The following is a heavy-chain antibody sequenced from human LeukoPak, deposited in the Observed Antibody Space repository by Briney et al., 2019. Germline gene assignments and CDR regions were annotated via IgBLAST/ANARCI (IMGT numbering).Heavy chain of an antibody. V-gene: IGHV3-23*01. Sequence: GGSLRVSCEASGFTFSNYAMSWVRQAPGKGLEWVSVVSGSGGSTYYADSVKGRFTISRDNSKNTLYLQMNSLRAEDTAVYYCAKTDYYASGSYKWEYFQHWGQGTLVTVSS. CDR1: GFTFSNYA. J-gene: IGHJ1*01. CDR3: AKTDYYASGSYKWEYFQH. D-gene: IGHD3-10*01. CDR2: VSGSGGST.